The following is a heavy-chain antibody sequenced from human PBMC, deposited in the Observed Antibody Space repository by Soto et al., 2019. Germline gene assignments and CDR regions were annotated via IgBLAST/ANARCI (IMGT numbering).Heavy chain of an antibody. CDR1: GGSISSSSYY. Sequence: SETLSLTCTVSGGSISSSSYYWGWIRQPPGKGLEWIGSIYYSGSTYYNPSLKSRVTISVDTSKNQFSLKLSSVTAADTAVYYCARGLRATVTHWGQGTLVTVSS. CDR2: IYYSGST. J-gene: IGHJ4*02. V-gene: IGHV4-39*01. CDR3: ARGLRATVTH. D-gene: IGHD4-4*01.